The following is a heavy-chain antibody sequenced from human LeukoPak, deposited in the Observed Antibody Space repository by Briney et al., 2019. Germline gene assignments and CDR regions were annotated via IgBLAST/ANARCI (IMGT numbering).Heavy chain of an antibody. CDR2: IYYSGST. Sequence: SETLSLTCTVSGGSISSSSYYWGWIRQPPGKGLEWIGSIYYSGSTYYNLSLKSRVTISVDTSKNQFSLKLSSVTAADTAVYYCARPGYYGSGTTRAGAYFDYWGQGTLVTVSS. D-gene: IGHD3-10*01. V-gene: IGHV4-39*01. CDR1: GGSISSSSYY. J-gene: IGHJ4*02. CDR3: ARPGYYGSGTTRAGAYFDY.